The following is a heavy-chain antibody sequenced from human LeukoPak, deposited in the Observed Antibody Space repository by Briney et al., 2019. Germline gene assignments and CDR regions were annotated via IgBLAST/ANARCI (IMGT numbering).Heavy chain of an antibody. J-gene: IGHJ4*02. V-gene: IGHV1-18*01. CDR3: AREMRCGSYQWPN. CDR2: ISAYNGNT. Sequence: GASVKVSCKASGYTFTSYGIGWVRQAPGQGLEWMGWISAYNGNTNYAQKLQGRVTMTTDTSTSTAYMELRSLRSEDTAVYYCAREMRCGSYQWPNWGQGTLVTVSS. D-gene: IGHD1-26*01. CDR1: GYTFTSYG.